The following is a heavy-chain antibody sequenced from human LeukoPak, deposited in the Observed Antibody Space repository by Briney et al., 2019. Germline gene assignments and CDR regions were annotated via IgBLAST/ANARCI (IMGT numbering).Heavy chain of an antibody. D-gene: IGHD3-10*01. CDR3: ARSLGANTWVGNWFDP. CDR1: GGSFSGYY. Sequence: SETLSLTCAVYGGSFSGYYWSWIRQPPGKGLEWIGGINHSGTTYYNLSLKSRVTLSVDTSQNQFSLKLSSVTAADTAIYFCARSLGANTWVGNWFDPWGQGTLVTVSP. V-gene: IGHV4-34*01. CDR2: INHSGTT. J-gene: IGHJ5*02.